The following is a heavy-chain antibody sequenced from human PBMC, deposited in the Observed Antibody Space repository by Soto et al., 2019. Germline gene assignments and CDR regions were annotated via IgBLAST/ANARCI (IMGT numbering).Heavy chain of an antibody. V-gene: IGHV4-39*01. CDR3: ARHRPDDGDYVPYYCDCTDV. CDR1: GGSISSSSYY. CDR2: IYYSGST. J-gene: IGHJ6*03. Sequence: QLQLQESGPGLVKPSETLSLTCTVSGGSISSSSYYWGWIRQPPGKGLEWIGSIYYSGSTYYNPSLKRRFPISVDTSKNQFSLKLRSVKDADTAVYYCARHRPDDGDYVPYYCDCTDVWGKGTTVTVSS. D-gene: IGHD4-17*01.